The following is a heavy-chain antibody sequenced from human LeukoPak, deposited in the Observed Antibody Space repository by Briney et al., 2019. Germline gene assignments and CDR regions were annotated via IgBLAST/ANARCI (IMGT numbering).Heavy chain of an antibody. D-gene: IGHD5-12*01. J-gene: IGHJ4*02. Sequence: GGSLRLSCAASGFTFSSYSMNWVRQAPGKGLEWVSSISSSSSYIYYADSVKGRFTISRDNAKNSLYLQMHSLRAEDTAVYYCAQRGYSGYSFDYWGQGTLVTVSS. CDR3: AQRGYSGYSFDY. V-gene: IGHV3-21*01. CDR2: ISSSSSYI. CDR1: GFTFSSYS.